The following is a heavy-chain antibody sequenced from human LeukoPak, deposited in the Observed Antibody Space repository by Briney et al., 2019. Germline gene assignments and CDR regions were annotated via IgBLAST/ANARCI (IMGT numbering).Heavy chain of an antibody. Sequence: GGSLRLSCAASGFTFSSYGMSWVRQAPGKGLEWVSAISGSGGSTYYADSVKGRFTISRDSSKNTLFLQMNSLRAEDTAIYYCATNWMYSSTWLFDSWGQGTLVTVSS. CDR3: ATNWMYSSTWLFDS. CDR2: ISGSGGST. V-gene: IGHV3-23*01. J-gene: IGHJ4*02. CDR1: GFTFSSYG. D-gene: IGHD6-13*01.